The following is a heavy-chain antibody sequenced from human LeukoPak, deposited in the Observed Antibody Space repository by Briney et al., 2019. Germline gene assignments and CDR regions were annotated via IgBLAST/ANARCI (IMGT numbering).Heavy chain of an antibody. CDR1: GFSFSYYG. J-gene: IGHJ3*01. CDR3: AKESKGSESSFDL. D-gene: IGHD3-10*01. Sequence: PGGSLRLSCAASGFSFSYYGMHWVRQTPGKGLEWVTFIQFDESDKFYADSVKGRFIISRDNSKSTLYLQMNSLRPEDTAVYYCAKESKGSESSFDLWGQGTMVTVSS. V-gene: IGHV3-30*02. CDR2: IQFDESDK.